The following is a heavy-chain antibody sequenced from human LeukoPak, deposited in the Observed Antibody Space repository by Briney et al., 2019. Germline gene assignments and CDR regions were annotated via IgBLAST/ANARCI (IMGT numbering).Heavy chain of an antibody. CDR2: ISSNSHYI. J-gene: IGHJ4*02. CDR3: ARDGSAHYNDNTGYRGEFDS. V-gene: IGHV3-21*01. CDR1: GFTFSSYT. D-gene: IGHD3-22*01. Sequence: TGGSLRLSCAASGFTFSSYTMNWVRQAPGKGLEWVSCISSNSHYIYYADSVKGRFTIPRDNAKNSLYLQMNSLRAEDAAVYYCARDGSAHYNDNTGYRGEFDSWGQGAPVTVSS.